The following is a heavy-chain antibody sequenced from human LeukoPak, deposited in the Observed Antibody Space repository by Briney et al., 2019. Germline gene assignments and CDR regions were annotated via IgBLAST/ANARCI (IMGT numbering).Heavy chain of an antibody. CDR3: ARAEQLVPESFDY. D-gene: IGHD6-6*01. CDR1: GYTFTSYG. J-gene: IGHJ4*02. V-gene: IGHV1-18*01. Sequence: GASVKISCKASGYTFTSYGISWVRQAPGQGLEWMGWISAYNGNTNYAQKLQGRVTMTTDTSTSTAHMELRSLRSDDTAVYYCARAEQLVPESFDYWGQGTLVTVSS. CDR2: ISAYNGNT.